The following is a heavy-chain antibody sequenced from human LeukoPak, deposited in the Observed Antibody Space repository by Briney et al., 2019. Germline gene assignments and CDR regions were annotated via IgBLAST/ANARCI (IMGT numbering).Heavy chain of an antibody. CDR1: GYTFTSYA. J-gene: IGHJ6*02. CDR2: INAGNGNT. CDR3: ARAPPTAMVFYYGMDV. V-gene: IGHV1-3*01. D-gene: IGHD5-18*01. Sequence: ASVKVSCKASGYTFTSYAMHWVRQAPGQRLEWMGWINAGNGNTKYSQKFQGRVTITRDTSASTAYMELSSLRSEDTAVYYCARAPPTAMVFYYGMDVWGQGTTVTVSS.